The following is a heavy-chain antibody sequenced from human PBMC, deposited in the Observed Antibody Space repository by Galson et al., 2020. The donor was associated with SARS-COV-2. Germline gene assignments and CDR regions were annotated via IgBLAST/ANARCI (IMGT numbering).Heavy chain of an antibody. CDR3: ARGGATIFGVVIIDYYYGMDV. V-gene: IGHV1-46*01. CDR2: INPSGGST. Sequence: GESLKISCKASGYTFTSYYMHWVRQAPGQGLEWMGIINPSGGSTSYAQKFQGRVTMTRDTSTSTVYMELSSLRSEDTAVYYCARGGATIFGVVIIDYYYGMDVWGQGTTVTVSS. CDR1: GYTFTSYY. J-gene: IGHJ6*02. D-gene: IGHD3-3*01.